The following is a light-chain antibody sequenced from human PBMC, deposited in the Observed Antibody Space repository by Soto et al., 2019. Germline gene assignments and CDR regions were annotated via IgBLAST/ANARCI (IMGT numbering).Light chain of an antibody. J-gene: IGKJ4*01. V-gene: IGKV3D-11*02. Sequence: EILLTQSPATLSLSLGDRATLTCRASQTVSSWLAWYQQKPGKAPKLLIYGASSMHTGVPARFSGRWAGTDFTLTISSLQPEDVANYYCQQSSRTPRTFGRGTKVDIK. CDR2: GAS. CDR3: QQSSRTPRT. CDR1: QTVSSW.